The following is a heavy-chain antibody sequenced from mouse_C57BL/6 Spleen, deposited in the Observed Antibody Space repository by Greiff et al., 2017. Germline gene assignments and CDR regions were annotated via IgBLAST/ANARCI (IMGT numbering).Heavy chain of an antibody. CDR2: INPNNGGT. V-gene: IGHV1-26*01. J-gene: IGHJ3*01. Sequence: EVKLQQSGPELVKPGASVKISCKASGYTFTDYYMNWVKQSHGKSLEWIGDINPNNGGTSYNQKFKGKATLTVDKSSSTAYMELRSLTSEDSAVYYWARGGFAYWGQGTLVTVSA. CDR1: GYTFTDYY. CDR3: ARGGFAY.